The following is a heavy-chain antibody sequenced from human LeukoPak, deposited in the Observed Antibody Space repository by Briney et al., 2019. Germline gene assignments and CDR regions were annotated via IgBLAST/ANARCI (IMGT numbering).Heavy chain of an antibody. CDR2: INPNNGDT. J-gene: IGHJ4*02. D-gene: IGHD7-27*01. Sequence: ASVKVSCKASGYSFSDYHINWVRQASGQGPEWMGWINPNNGDTDYAKAFQGRVTMTRDTSISTAYMELSRLRSDDTAVYYCARGLTGYDYWGQGTLSPSPQ. CDR3: ARGLTGYDY. V-gene: IGHV1-2*02. CDR1: GYSFSDYH.